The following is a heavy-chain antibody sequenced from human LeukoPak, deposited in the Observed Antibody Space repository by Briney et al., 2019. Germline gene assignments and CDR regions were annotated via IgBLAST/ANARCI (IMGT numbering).Heavy chain of an antibody. CDR3: ARDQYYDSSGCFDY. Sequence: ASVKVSCKASVGTFSSYAISWVRQAPGQGLEWMGRIIPIFGIANYAQKFQGRVTITADKSTSTAYMELSSLRSEDTAVYYCARDQYYDSSGCFDYWGQGTLVTVSS. CDR1: VGTFSSYA. D-gene: IGHD3-22*01. J-gene: IGHJ4*02. V-gene: IGHV1-69*04. CDR2: IIPIFGIA.